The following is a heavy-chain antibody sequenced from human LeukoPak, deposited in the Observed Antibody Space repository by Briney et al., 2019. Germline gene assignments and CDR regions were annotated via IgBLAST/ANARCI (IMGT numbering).Heavy chain of an antibody. D-gene: IGHD3-22*01. J-gene: IGHJ5*02. CDR3: AHSRGYYDQNWFDP. V-gene: IGHV2-5*01. Sequence: ESGPTLVKPTQTLTLTCTFSGFSLSTSGVGVGWIRQPPGKALEWLALIYWNDDKRYSPSLKSRLTITKDTSKNQVVLTMTNMDPVDTATYYCAHSRGYYDQNWFDPWSQGTLVTVSS. CDR1: GFSLSTSGVG. CDR2: IYWNDDK.